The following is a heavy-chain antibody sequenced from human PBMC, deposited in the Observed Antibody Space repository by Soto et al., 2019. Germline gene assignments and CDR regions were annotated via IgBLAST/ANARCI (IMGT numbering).Heavy chain of an antibody. D-gene: IGHD3-10*01. CDR3: KRHSYGSGDTYGMDV. V-gene: IGHV4-39*01. J-gene: IGHJ6*02. CDR1: GGSINISSYY. CDR2: IYYSGST. Sequence: PSDTLSLTCTDSGGSINISSYYWGWIRQPPGKGLEWIGSIYYSGSTYYNPSLTIRVTISVDTSKNQFSLPLSCVQAASTAGSDCKRHSYGSGDTYGMDVWCQGTSVTVS.